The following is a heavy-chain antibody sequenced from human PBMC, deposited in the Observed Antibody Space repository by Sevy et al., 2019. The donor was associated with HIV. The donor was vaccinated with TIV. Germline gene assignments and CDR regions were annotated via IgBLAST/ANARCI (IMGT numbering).Heavy chain of an antibody. CDR1: GFTFRSYS. CDR3: ARDFTIFGVVSGIDY. CDR2: ISDDSRYI. Sequence: GGSLRLSCVASGFTFRSYSMNWVRQAPGKGLEWLSSISDDSRYIYYSDSVKGRFTISRANAKSSLYLQMNSLRVEDTAIYYCARDFTIFGVVSGIDYWGQGNLVTVSS. V-gene: IGHV3-21*01. D-gene: IGHD3-3*01. J-gene: IGHJ4*02.